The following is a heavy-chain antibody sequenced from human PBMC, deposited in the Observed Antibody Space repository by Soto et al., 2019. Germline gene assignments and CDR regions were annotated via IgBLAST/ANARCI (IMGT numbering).Heavy chain of an antibody. Sequence: GGSLRLSCAASGFTFSSYGMHWVRQPPGKGLEWVALISYDGSNKYYADSVKGRFTISRDNSKNTLYLQMNSLRAEDTALYYCAKGPQYYFGYWGQGTLVTVSS. V-gene: IGHV3-30*18. D-gene: IGHD6-19*01. J-gene: IGHJ4*02. CDR3: AKGPQYYFGY. CDR2: ISYDGSNK. CDR1: GFTFSSYG.